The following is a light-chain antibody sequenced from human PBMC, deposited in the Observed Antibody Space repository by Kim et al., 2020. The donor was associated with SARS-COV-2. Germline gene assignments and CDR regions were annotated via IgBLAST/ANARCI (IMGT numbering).Light chain of an antibody. J-gene: IGKJ1*01. CDR1: QSISNY. CDR3: QQRRNWPPWT. Sequence: PPRERAAPSCRASQSISNYLAWYQQKPGQAPRLLIYDASNRATGIPARFSGNGSETDFTHPISSLEPEDFAVYYCQQRRNWPPWTFGQGTKVDIK. CDR2: DAS. V-gene: IGKV3-11*01.